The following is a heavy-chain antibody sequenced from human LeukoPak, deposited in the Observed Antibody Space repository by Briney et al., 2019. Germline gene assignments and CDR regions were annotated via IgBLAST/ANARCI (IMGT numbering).Heavy chain of an antibody. V-gene: IGHV1-2*02. CDR1: GYTFTGYY. CDR2: INPNSGGT. D-gene: IGHD3-9*01. CDR3: ARVRRVRYVDWLSSAFDI. J-gene: IGHJ3*02. Sequence: ASVKVSCKASGYTFTGYYMHWVRQAPGQGLEWMGWINPNSGGTNYAQKFQGRVTMTRDTSISTAYMELSRLRSDDTAVYYCARVRRVRYVDWLSSAFDIWGQGTMVTVSS.